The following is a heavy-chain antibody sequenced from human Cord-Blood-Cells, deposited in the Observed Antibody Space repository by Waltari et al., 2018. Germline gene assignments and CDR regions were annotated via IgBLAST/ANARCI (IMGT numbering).Heavy chain of an antibody. CDR3: ARDGKGDFWSGYYTRYYYYGMDV. CDR2: IIPIFGTA. J-gene: IGHJ6*02. CDR1: GGTFSSYA. D-gene: IGHD3-3*01. Sequence: QVQLVQSGAEVKKPGSSVKVSCKASGGTFSSYAISWVRQAPGQGLEWMGGIIPIFGTANYAQKFQGRGTITAYESTSTAYMELSSLRSEDTAVYYCARDGKGDFWSGYYTRYYYYGMDVWGQGTTVTVSS. V-gene: IGHV1-69*12.